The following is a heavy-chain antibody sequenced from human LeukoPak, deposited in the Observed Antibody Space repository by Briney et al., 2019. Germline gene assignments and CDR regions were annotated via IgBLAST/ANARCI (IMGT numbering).Heavy chain of an antibody. CDR2: INHSGST. CDR1: GGSFSGYY. Sequence: SETLSLTCAVYGGSFSGYYWSWIRQPPGKGLEWIGEINHSGSTNYNPSLESRVTISVDTSKNQFSLKLSSVTGADTAVYDCATTRSTRYGSSWYPPYYYGMDVWGQGTTVTVSS. D-gene: IGHD6-13*01. V-gene: IGHV4-34*01. CDR3: ATTRSTRYGSSWYPPYYYGMDV. J-gene: IGHJ6*02.